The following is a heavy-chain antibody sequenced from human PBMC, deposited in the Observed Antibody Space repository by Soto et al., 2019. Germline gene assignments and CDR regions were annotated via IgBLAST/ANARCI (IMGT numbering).Heavy chain of an antibody. CDR2: IXXTXXX. Sequence: WVRQAPGKGLXWIXSIXXTXXXXXNXXLRSRVTIYVDASKNEFSLNLNSVTAADTAVYYCAITPGIEVAGPDYWGQGTLVTVSS. J-gene: IGHJ4*02. CDR3: AITPGIEVAGPDY. V-gene: IGHV4-39*01. D-gene: IGHD6-19*01.